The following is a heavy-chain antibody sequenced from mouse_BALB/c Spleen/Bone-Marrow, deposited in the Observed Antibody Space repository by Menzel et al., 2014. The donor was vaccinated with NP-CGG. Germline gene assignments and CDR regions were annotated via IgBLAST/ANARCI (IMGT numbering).Heavy chain of an antibody. V-gene: IGHV1-69*02. D-gene: IGHD1-1*01. J-gene: IGHJ2*01. CDR3: TRSYGSSYEYYFDN. Sequence: QVQLQQSGAELVRPGASVKLSCKASGYTFTSYWINWVKQRPGQGLEWIGNIYPSDSYTNYNQKFKDKATLTVDKSSSTAYMQLSSPTSEDSAVYYCTRSYGSSYEYYFDNWGQGTTLTVSS. CDR1: GYTFTSYW. CDR2: IYPSDSYT.